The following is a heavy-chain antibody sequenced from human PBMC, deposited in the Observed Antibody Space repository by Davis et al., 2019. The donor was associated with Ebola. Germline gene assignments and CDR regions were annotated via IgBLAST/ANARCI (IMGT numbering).Heavy chain of an antibody. CDR3: ARDLPGGDWYFDL. Sequence: LSLTCAASGFTFDGYAMHWVRQAPGKGLEWVSAIGWNSGNIDYADSVKGRFTISRDNAKNSLYLQMNSLRAEDTAVYYCARDLPGGDWYFDLWGRGTLVTVSS. J-gene: IGHJ2*01. CDR2: IGWNSGNI. D-gene: IGHD1-14*01. CDR1: GFTFDGYA. V-gene: IGHV3-9*01.